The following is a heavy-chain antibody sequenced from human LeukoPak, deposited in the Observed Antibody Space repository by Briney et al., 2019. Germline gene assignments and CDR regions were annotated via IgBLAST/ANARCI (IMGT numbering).Heavy chain of an antibody. CDR2: IYTSGST. V-gene: IGHV4-4*09. Sequence: SETLSLTCTVSGGSISSYYWSWIRQPPGKGLEWIGYIYTSGSTNYNPSLKSRVTISADTSKNQFSLKLSSVTAADTAVYYCARHDSSGNHNWFDPWGQGTLVTVSS. J-gene: IGHJ5*02. CDR1: GGSISSYY. D-gene: IGHD3-22*01. CDR3: ARHDSSGNHNWFDP.